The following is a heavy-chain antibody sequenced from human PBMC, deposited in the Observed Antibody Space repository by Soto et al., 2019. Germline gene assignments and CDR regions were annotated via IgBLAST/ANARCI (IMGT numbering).Heavy chain of an antibody. D-gene: IGHD4-17*01. CDR2: IIPIFGTA. V-gene: IGHV1-69*12. CDR1: GGTFSSYA. Sequence: QVQLVQSGAEVKKPGSSVKVSCKASGGTFSSYAISWVRQAPGQGLEWMGGIIPIFGTANYAQKFQGRVTITADESTSTAYMELSSLRSEDTAVYYCARARYGDYGYYYYYYGMDVWGQGTTVTVSS. J-gene: IGHJ6*02. CDR3: ARARYGDYGYYYYYYGMDV.